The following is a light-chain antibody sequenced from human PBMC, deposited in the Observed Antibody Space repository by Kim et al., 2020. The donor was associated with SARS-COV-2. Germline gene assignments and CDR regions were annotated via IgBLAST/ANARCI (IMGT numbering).Light chain of an antibody. V-gene: IGLV2-14*03. Sequence: GQSMTKTCAGTSSDVGGYNYVSWYQQHPGKATNLMIYDVGNRPSGVSNRFSGSKSGNTASLTISGLQAEDEADYYCSSYTSSSTWVFGGGTKLTVL. CDR1: SSDVGGYNY. CDR3: SSYTSSSTWV. J-gene: IGLJ3*02. CDR2: DVG.